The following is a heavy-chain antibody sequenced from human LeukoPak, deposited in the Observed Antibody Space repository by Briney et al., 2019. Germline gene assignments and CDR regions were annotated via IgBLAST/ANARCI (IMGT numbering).Heavy chain of an antibody. Sequence: PSETLSLTCTVSGGSISNYYWSWIRQPPGKGLEWIGYIYYSGSTNYNPSLKSRVTIAVDTSKNQFSLKLSPVTPADTAVYYCAREDIVVVPAAARHAVWGQGTLVTVSS. CDR2: IYYSGST. CDR3: AREDIVVVPAAARHAV. V-gene: IGHV4-59*08. D-gene: IGHD2-2*01. J-gene: IGHJ4*02. CDR1: GGSISNYY.